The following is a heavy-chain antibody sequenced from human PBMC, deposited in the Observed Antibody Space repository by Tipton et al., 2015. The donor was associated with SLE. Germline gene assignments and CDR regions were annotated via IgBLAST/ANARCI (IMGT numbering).Heavy chain of an antibody. CDR1: GGSFSVYY. J-gene: IGHJ6*02. CDR3: ARLYSTTEAVYYYGMDV. D-gene: IGHD4-11*01. CDR2: INHGGST. Sequence: LRLSCAVYGGSFSVYYWTWIRQPPGKGLEWIGEINHGGSTNYNPSLKSRVTISIDTSKNQFSLKLSSVTAADTAVYYCARLYSTTEAVYYYGMDVWGQGTTVTVSS. V-gene: IGHV4-34*01.